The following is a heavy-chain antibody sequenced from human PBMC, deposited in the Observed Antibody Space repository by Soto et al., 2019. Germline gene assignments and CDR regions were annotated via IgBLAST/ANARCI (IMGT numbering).Heavy chain of an antibody. D-gene: IGHD3-10*01. CDR3: ARGTLLYYYGSGSYYNVRGMDV. V-gene: IGHV1-69*13. J-gene: IGHJ6*02. Sequence: SVKVSCKASGGTFSSYAISWVRQAPGQGLEWMGGIIPIFGTANYAQKFQGRVTITADESTSTAYMELSSLRSEDTAVYYCARGTLLYYYGSGSYYNVRGMDVWGQGTTVTVSS. CDR2: IIPIFGTA. CDR1: GGTFSSYA.